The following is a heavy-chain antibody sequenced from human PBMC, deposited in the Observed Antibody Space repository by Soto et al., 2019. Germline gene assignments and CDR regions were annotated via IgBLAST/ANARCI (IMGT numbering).Heavy chain of an antibody. CDR1: GGTFSSHT. D-gene: IGHD4-17*01. V-gene: IGHV1-69*08. J-gene: IGHJ2*01. CDR2: IIPALGTA. CDR3: ARPDFGDYWYFDL. Sequence: QDQLVQSGAEVKKPGSSVKVSCKASGGTFSSHTFSWVRQAPGQGLEWMGRIIPALGTATYAQKFQGRVTXTXAXXATTVYMELNSLRSEDTAVYYCARPDFGDYWYFDLWGRGTLVTVSS.